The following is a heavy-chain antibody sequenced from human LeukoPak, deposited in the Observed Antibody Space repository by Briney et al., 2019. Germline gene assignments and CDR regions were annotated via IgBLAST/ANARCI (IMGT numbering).Heavy chain of an antibody. V-gene: IGHV3-23*01. CDR3: AKDGGLWVSAHWGDS. D-gene: IGHD7-27*01. CDR1: GFTFSSYT. Sequence: GGSLRLSCAASGFTFSSYTMSWVRQAPGKGLEWVSTITTSDGNTYYADSVKGRFTVSRDNPKNTLYLQMNSLRAEDTAVYYCAKDGGLWVSAHWGDSWGRGTLVTVSS. J-gene: IGHJ4*02. CDR2: ITTSDGNT.